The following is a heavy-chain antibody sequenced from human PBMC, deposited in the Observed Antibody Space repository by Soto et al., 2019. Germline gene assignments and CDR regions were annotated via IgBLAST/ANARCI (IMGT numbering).Heavy chain of an antibody. V-gene: IGHV6-1*01. Sequence: QTLSLTCPISGDSVSSNSAAWNWIRQSPSRCLEWLGRTYYRSKWYNDYAVSVKSRITINPDTSKNQFSLQLNSVTPEDTAVYYCAREARGITGTDAFWFDPWGQGTLVTVSS. CDR3: AREARGITGTDAFWFDP. D-gene: IGHD1-20*01. J-gene: IGHJ5*02. CDR1: GDSVSSNSAA. CDR2: TYYRSKWYN.